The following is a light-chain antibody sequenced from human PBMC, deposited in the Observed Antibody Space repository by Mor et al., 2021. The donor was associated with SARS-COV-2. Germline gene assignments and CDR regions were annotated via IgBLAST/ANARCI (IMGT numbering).Light chain of an antibody. Sequence: CRASQSMSSWMAWYQQKAGKAPKILVYEASSLESGVPSRFSGSGYGTEFTLTISSLQPDDIATYYCQHYNRYPVTFGGGTKVEIK. CDR2: EAS. CDR3: QHYNRYPVT. CDR1: QSMSSW. J-gene: IGKJ4*01. V-gene: IGKV1-5*03.